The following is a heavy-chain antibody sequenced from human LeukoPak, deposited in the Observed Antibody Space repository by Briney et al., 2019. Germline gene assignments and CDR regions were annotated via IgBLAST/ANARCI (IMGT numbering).Heavy chain of an antibody. V-gene: IGHV3-33*01. Sequence: GRSLRLSCAASGFTFSSYGMHWVRQAPGKGLEWVAVIWYDGSNKYYADSVKGRFTISRDNSKNTLYLQMNSLRAEDTAVYYCARDSGGYCSGGSCYDLVYWGQGTLVTVSS. CDR1: GFTFSSYG. CDR2: IWYDGSNK. J-gene: IGHJ4*02. CDR3: ARDSGGYCSGGSCYDLVY. D-gene: IGHD2-15*01.